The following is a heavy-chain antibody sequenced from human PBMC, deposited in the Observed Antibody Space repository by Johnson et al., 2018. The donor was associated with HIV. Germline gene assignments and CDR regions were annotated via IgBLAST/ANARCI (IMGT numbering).Heavy chain of an antibody. D-gene: IGHD6-6*01. V-gene: IGHV3-23*04. CDR3: ASLSSSGAFDI. J-gene: IGHJ3*02. CDR1: AFTFSSND. CDR2: ISGSDHST. Sequence: VQLVESGGGLVQPGGSLRLSCGASAFTFSSNDMKWVRQAPGKGLEWVSPISGSDHSTYYADSVRGRFTISRDNAKNSLYLQMNSLRAEDTAVYYCASLSSSGAFDIWGQGTMVTVSS.